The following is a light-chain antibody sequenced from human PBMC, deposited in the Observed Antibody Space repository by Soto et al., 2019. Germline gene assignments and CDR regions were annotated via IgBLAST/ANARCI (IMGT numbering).Light chain of an antibody. Sequence: QSVLTQPPSVSGAPGQRVTISCTGSSSNIGAGYDVHWYQQLPETAPKLLIYANNSRPSGVPDRFSGSKSGTSASLAITGLQSEDEADYHCQSYDSRLRSYVFGTGTQLTVL. CDR3: QSYDSRLRSYV. V-gene: IGLV1-40*01. CDR1: SSNIGAGYD. CDR2: ANN. J-gene: IGLJ1*01.